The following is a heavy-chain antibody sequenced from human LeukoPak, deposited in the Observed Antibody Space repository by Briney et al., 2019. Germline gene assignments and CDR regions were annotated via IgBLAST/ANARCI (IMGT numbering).Heavy chain of an antibody. V-gene: IGHV3-23*01. CDR1: GFTFSNYA. CDR2: ISVSGRST. J-gene: IGHJ4*02. D-gene: IGHD1-26*01. CDR3: GKAQRPVGATDPDY. Sequence: PGGSLRLSCAASGFTFSNYAMNWVRQAPGQGLEWVSAISVSGRSTYYADSVEGRFTISRDNSKNTVYLQMSSLRVDDTAVYYCGKAQRPVGATDPDYWGQGTLVTVSS.